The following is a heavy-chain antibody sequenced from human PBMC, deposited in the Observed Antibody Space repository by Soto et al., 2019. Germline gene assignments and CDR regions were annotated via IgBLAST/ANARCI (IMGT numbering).Heavy chain of an antibody. CDR1: GFTFSSYG. J-gene: IGHJ6*02. Sequence: GGFLRLSCAASGFTFSSYGMHWVRQAPGKGLEWVAVIWYDGSNKYYADSVKGRFTISRDNSKNTLYLQMNSLRAEDTAVYYCARDWYRAITMIVVAPGMDVWGQGTTVNVSS. CDR2: IWYDGSNK. V-gene: IGHV3-33*01. CDR3: ARDWYRAITMIVVAPGMDV. D-gene: IGHD3-22*01.